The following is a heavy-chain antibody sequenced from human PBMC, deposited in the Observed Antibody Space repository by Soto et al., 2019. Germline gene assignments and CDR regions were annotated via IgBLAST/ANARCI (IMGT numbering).Heavy chain of an antibody. CDR3: ARALFGVVTYYYGMDV. CDR1: GGSISSSNW. CDR2: IYHSGST. D-gene: IGHD3-3*01. J-gene: IGHJ6*04. V-gene: IGHV4-4*02. Sequence: PSETLSLTCAVSGGSISSSNWWSWVRQPPGKGLEWIGEIYHSGSTNYNPSLKSRVTISVDKSKNQFSLKLSSVTAADTAVYYCARALFGVVTYYYGMDVWGKGTTVTVSS.